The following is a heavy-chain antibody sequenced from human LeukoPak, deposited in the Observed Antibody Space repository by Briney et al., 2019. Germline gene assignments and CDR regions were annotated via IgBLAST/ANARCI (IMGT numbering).Heavy chain of an antibody. CDR3: ARDRGYSSFDH. CDR1: AFTFSSYW. J-gene: IGHJ4*02. Sequence: PGGSLRLSCAASAFTFSSYWMSWVRQAPGKGLEWVANIKEDGSEINYVDSVKGRFTISRDNAKNSVYLQMNSLRVDDTAVYYCARDRGYSSFDHWGQGTLVTVSS. CDR2: IKEDGSEI. V-gene: IGHV3-7*01. D-gene: IGHD4-23*01.